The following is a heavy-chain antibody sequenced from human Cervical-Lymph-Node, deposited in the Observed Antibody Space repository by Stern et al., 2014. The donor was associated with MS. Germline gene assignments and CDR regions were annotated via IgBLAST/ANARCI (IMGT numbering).Heavy chain of an antibody. CDR3: ARDKSRGWYAADR. J-gene: IGHJ4*02. CDR1: GYIFTNYG. V-gene: IGHV1-18*01. CDR2: ISPYNGNI. D-gene: IGHD6-19*01. Sequence: QVQLLQPGAEVKEPGASVKVSCRASGYIFTNYGITWVRQAPGQGLEWMGWISPYNGNINYAQKFQDRVTMITDSSTTTAYMELRSLRSDDTAVYFCARDKSRGWYAADRWGQGTRVTVSS.